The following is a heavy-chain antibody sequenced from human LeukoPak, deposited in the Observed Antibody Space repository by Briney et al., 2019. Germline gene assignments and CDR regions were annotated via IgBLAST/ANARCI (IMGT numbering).Heavy chain of an antibody. CDR1: GFTFSSYA. Sequence: GGSLRLSCAASGFTFSSYAMHWVRQAPGKGLEWVAVISYDGSNKYYADSVKGRFTISRDNSKNTLYLQMNSLRAEDTAVYYCARDLDGSGRTNWGQGTLVTVSS. CDR3: ARDLDGSGRTN. D-gene: IGHD6-19*01. CDR2: ISYDGSNK. V-gene: IGHV3-30*04. J-gene: IGHJ4*02.